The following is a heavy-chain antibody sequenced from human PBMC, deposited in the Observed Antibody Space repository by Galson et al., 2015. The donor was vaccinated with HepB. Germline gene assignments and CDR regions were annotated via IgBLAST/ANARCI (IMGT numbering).Heavy chain of an antibody. J-gene: IGHJ4*02. V-gene: IGHV3-23*01. CDR3: AKDAGGTNSGPFDY. CDR1: VFTFSTYG. Sequence: SLRLSCAASVFTFSTYGMSWVRQAPGKGLEWVSTINDNGGNTHYADSVKGRFTISRDNSKNTLYLLMNSLRAEDTAVYYCAKDAGGTNSGPFDYWGQGTLVTVSS. CDR2: INDNGGNT. D-gene: IGHD1-26*01.